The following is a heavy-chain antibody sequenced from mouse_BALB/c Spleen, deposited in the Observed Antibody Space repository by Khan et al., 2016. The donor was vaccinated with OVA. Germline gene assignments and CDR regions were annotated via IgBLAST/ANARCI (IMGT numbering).Heavy chain of an antibody. CDR2: ISYSGYT. D-gene: IGHD1-1*01. V-gene: IGHV3-2*02. J-gene: IGHJ4*01. Sequence: EVKLLESGPGLVKPSQSLSLTCTVTGYSITSNYAWSWIRQFPGNKLEWMGYISYSGYTNYNPSLKSRISVTRDTSENQFFLQLNSVTTGDTATYYCARQNYYGYALDYWGQGTSVTVSS. CDR1: GYSITSNYA. CDR3: ARQNYYGYALDY.